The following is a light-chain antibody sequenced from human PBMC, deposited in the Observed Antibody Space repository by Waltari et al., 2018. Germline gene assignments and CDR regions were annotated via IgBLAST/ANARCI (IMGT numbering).Light chain of an antibody. CDR2: GVR. V-gene: IGLV2-14*01. CDR1: SSDIGAYHY. CDR3: NSYTTSSTWV. J-gene: IGLJ3*02. Sequence: QSALTQPASVSGSPGQSITISCTGTSSDIGAYHYVYWYQHLPGKAPKLIISGVRRRPSGVSNRFSGSKSGNMASLTISGLQAEDEADYYCNSYTTSSTWVFGGGTKLTVL.